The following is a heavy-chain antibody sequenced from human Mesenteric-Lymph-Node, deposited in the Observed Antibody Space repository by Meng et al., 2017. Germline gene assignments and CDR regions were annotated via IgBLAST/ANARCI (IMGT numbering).Heavy chain of an antibody. CDR2: VYHRGDT. J-gene: IGHJ4*02. CDR1: GDSISSDIW. D-gene: IGHD1-7*01. Sequence: QEPGPGLLNPSGTLSLTCTVSGDSISSDIWWSWVRQPPGKGLEWIGEVYHRGDTNYNPSLKSRVDISVDKSKNQFYLSLFSVTAADTAVYYCGRDQGRELINHWGQGTLVTVSS. V-gene: IGHV4-4*02. CDR3: GRDQGRELINH.